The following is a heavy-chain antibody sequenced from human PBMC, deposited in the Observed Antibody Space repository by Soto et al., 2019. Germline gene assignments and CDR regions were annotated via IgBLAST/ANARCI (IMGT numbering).Heavy chain of an antibody. CDR1: GGSISSYY. J-gene: IGHJ4*02. Sequence: PSETLSLTCTVSGGSISSYYWSWIRQPPGKGLEWIGYIYYSGSTNYNPSLKSRVTISVDTSKNQFSLKLSSVTAADTAVYYCARGEERRKIDYWGQGTLVTSPQ. D-gene: IGHD1-1*01. CDR3: ARGEERRKIDY. V-gene: IGHV4-59*08. CDR2: IYYSGST.